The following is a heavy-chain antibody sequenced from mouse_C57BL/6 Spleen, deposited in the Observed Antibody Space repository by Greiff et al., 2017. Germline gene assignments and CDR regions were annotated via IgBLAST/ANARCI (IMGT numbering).Heavy chain of an antibody. Sequence: VKLLESGPELVKPGASVKISCKASGYAFSSSWMNWVKQRPGQGLEWIGGIYPGDGDTNYNGKFKGKATLTADTSSSTAYMQLSSLTSEDSAVXFCARCDWKGAIDYWGQGTSVTVSS. J-gene: IGHJ4*01. CDR3: ARCDWKGAIDY. D-gene: IGHD2-4*01. V-gene: IGHV1-82*01. CDR1: GYAFSSSW. CDR2: IYPGDGDT.